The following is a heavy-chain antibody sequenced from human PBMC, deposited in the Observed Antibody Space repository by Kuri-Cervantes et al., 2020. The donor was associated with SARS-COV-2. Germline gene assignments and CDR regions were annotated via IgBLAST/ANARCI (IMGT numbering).Heavy chain of an antibody. Sequence: LSLTCAASGFTFSSYSMNWVRQAPGKGLEWVSSISSSSSYIYYADSVKGRFTISRDNDKNSLYLQMHSLRVEDTAVYYCARVTTGTEWYCGQGTLVTVSS. CDR3: ARVTTGTEWY. D-gene: IGHD4-11*01. CDR1: GFTFSSYS. CDR2: ISSSSSYI. J-gene: IGHJ4*02. V-gene: IGHV3-21*01.